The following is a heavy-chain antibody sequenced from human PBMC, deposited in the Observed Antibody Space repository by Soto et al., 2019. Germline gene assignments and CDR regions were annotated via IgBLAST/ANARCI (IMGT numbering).Heavy chain of an antibody. CDR2: IYSGGYT. Sequence: EVQLVESGGGLIQPGGSLRLSCAVSGFTVSNNYMSWVRQAPGKGLEGVSVIYSGGYTAYGDSVKGRFTISRDNSKNKLYLKINSLGPDHRGVYYGAPDPGGGGYWGQGTLVTVSS. V-gene: IGHV3-53*01. J-gene: IGHJ4*02. D-gene: IGHD3-10*01. CDR1: GFTVSNNY. CDR3: APDPGGGGY.